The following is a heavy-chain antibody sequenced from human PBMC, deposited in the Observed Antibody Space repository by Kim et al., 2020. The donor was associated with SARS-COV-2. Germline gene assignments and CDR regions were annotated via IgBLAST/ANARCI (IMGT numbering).Heavy chain of an antibody. D-gene: IGHD6-25*01. CDR3: AIEGPSAQYYYYYYYMDV. V-gene: IGHV3-30*03. CDR1: GFTFSSYG. Sequence: GGSLRLSCAASGFTFSSYGMHWVRQAPGKGLEWVAVISYDGSNKYYADSVKGLFTTSRENSKNTLYLQRNSLRAEDTAVYYCAIEGPSAQYYYYYYYMDVWVTGITVTVSS. J-gene: IGHJ6*03. CDR2: ISYDGSNK.